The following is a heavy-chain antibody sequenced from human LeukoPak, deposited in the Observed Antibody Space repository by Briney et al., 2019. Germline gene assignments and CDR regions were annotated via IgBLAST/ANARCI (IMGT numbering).Heavy chain of an antibody. Sequence: GESLKISCKASGYIFTSYWIGWVRQMPGKGLEWMGIIYPGDSDTRYSPSFQGQVTISADKSISTAYVQWSSLKASDTATYYCARSDRATMVRGVIITDAFDIWGQGTMVTVSS. J-gene: IGHJ3*02. D-gene: IGHD3-10*01. CDR1: GYIFTSYW. CDR3: ARSDRATMVRGVIITDAFDI. V-gene: IGHV5-51*01. CDR2: IYPGDSDT.